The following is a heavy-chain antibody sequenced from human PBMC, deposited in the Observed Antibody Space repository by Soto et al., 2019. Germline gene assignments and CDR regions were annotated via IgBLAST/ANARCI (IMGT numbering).Heavy chain of an antibody. J-gene: IGHJ4*02. Sequence: QVQLQESGPGLVKPSQTLSLTCTVSGGSISSGGYYWSWIRQHPGKGLEWIGYIYYSGSTYYNLSLKSRVTISVDTSKNQFSLKLSSVTAADTAVYYCARLSNPWGNSVMDYWGQGTLVTVSS. CDR1: GGSISSGGYY. V-gene: IGHV4-31*03. D-gene: IGHD3-16*01. CDR2: IYYSGST. CDR3: ARLSNPWGNSVMDY.